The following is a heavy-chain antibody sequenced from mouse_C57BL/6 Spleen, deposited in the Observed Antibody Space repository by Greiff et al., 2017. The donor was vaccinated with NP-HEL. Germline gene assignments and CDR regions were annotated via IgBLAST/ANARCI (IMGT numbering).Heavy chain of an antibody. CDR3: ARDRHAMDY. Sequence: EVKLEESGGGLVKPGGSLKLSCAASGFTFSSYAMSWVRQTPEKRLEWVATISDGGSYTYYPDNVKGRFTISRDNAKNNLYLQMSHLKSEDTAMYYCARDRHAMDYWGQGTSVTVSS. J-gene: IGHJ4*01. V-gene: IGHV5-4*01. CDR2: ISDGGSYT. CDR1: GFTFSSYA.